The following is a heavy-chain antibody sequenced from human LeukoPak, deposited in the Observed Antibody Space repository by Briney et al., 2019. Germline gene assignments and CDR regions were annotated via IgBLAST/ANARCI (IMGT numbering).Heavy chain of an antibody. Sequence: GGSQRLSCASSVLTFIIYWMVWARQTPGIGLDWVALIQQEGSEKYYVASVKGRFPISRDNAKTSLYLQMNSLRAEDTAVYYCARNPPRYFSWGQGTLVTVSS. CDR3: ARNPPRYFS. D-gene: IGHD1-26*01. V-gene: IGHV3-7*03. J-gene: IGHJ4*02. CDR1: VLTFIIYW. CDR2: IQQEGSEK.